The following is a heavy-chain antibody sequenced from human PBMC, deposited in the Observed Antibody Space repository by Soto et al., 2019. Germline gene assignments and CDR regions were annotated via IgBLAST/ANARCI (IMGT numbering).Heavy chain of an antibody. Sequence: ASVKVSCKASGYTFTGYYMHWVRQAPGQGLEWMGWINPNSGGTNYAQKFQGWVTMTRDTSISTAYMELSRLRSDDTAVYYCARAQYYYDSSSPCAAGAFGIWGQAPMV. CDR3: ARAQYYYDSSSPCAAGAFGI. D-gene: IGHD3-22*01. V-gene: IGHV1-2*04. J-gene: IGHJ3*02. CDR2: INPNSGGT. CDR1: GYTFTGYY.